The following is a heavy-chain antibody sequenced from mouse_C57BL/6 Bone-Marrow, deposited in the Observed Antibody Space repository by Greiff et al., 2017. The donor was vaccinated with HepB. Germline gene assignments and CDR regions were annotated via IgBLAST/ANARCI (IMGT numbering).Heavy chain of an antibody. Sequence: VQLQQSGAELVRPGTSVKVSCKASGYAFTNYLIEWVKQRPGQGLEWIGVINPGSGGTNYNEKFKGKATLTADKSSSTAYMQLSSLTSEDSAVYCCARSDYGSSFDYWGQGTTLTVSS. V-gene: IGHV1-54*01. J-gene: IGHJ2*01. D-gene: IGHD1-1*01. CDR2: INPGSGGT. CDR1: GYAFTNYL. CDR3: ARSDYGSSFDY.